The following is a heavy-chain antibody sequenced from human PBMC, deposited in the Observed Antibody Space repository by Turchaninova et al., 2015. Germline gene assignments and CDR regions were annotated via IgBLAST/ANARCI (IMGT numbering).Heavy chain of an antibody. J-gene: IGHJ4*02. D-gene: IGHD3-16*01. Sequence: EVQLVESGGGLVQSGGSLRLSCAASGFTFSSYSMNWVRQAPGKGLEGISYMSSDSTTVYYEDLCKGRFTISRDNAKNSLYLQMNSLRAEDTAVYYCARVGVDTGYWGQGTLVTVSS. V-gene: IGHV3-48*04. CDR2: MSSDSTTV. CDR3: ARVGVDTGY. CDR1: GFTFSSYS.